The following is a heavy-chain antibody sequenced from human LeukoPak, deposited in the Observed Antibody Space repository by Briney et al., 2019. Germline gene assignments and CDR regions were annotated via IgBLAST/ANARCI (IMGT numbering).Heavy chain of an antibody. D-gene: IGHD2-2*01. Sequence: GGSLRLSCAASGFTFSSYGMHWVRQAPGKGLEWVAVISYDGSNKYYADSVKGRFTISRDNSKNTLYLQMNSLRADDTAIYYCGRDSSTAGASWGGGDYWGQGTLVTVSS. CDR2: ISYDGSNK. V-gene: IGHV3-30*03. CDR1: GFTFSSYG. J-gene: IGHJ4*02. CDR3: GRDSSTAGASWGGGDY.